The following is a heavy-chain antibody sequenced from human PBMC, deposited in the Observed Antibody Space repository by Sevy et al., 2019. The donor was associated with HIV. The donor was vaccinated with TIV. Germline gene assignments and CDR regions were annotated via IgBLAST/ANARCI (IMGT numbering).Heavy chain of an antibody. D-gene: IGHD5-12*01. CDR2: IIPIFGTA. CDR3: ERQDQQARGYSGCSDY. CDR1: GGTFSSYA. Sequence: SVKVSCKASGGTFSSYAISWVRQAPGQGLEWMGGIIPIFGTANYAQKFQGRVTITADESTSTAYMELSSLRSEDTAVYYCERQDQQARGYSGCSDYWGQGTLVTVSS. V-gene: IGHV1-69*13. J-gene: IGHJ4*02.